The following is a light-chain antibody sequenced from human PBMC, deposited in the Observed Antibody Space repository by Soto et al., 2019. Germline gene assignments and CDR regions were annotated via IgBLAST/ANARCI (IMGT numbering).Light chain of an antibody. J-gene: IGLJ1*01. CDR1: SSDVGSYNL. CDR3: CSYAGSSTSLV. Sequence: QSALTQPASVSGSPGQSITISCTGTSSDVGSYNLVSWYQQHPGKAPKLMIYEGSKRPSGVSNRFSGSKSGNTASLTISGLQAEDGADYYCCSYAGSSTSLVFGTGTKVTVL. CDR2: EGS. V-gene: IGLV2-23*01.